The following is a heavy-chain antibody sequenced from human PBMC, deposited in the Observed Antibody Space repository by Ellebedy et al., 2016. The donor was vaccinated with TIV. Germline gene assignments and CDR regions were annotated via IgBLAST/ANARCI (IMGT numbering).Heavy chain of an antibody. J-gene: IGHJ3*01. CDR2: ISYSGSA. CDR3: ARVVWQQPVSYAFDF. V-gene: IGHV4-59*01. D-gene: IGHD6-13*01. CDR1: GGSISPYY. Sequence: MPSETLSLTCTVSGGSISPYYWRWIRQPPGTGLGRIGYISYSGSANYNPSLTSRVTISVDTSKNHFSLRLTSVTAADTAVYYCARVVWQQPVSYAFDFWGQGTMVTVSS.